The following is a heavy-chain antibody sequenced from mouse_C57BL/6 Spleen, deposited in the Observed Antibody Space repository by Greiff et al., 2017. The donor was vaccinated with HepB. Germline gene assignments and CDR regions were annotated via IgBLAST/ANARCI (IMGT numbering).Heavy chain of an antibody. CDR1: GYSITSGYY. J-gene: IGHJ2*01. Sequence: EVKLMESGPGLVKPSQSLSLTCSVTGYSITSGYYWNWIRQFPGNKLEWMGYISYDGSNNYNPSLKNRISITRDTSKNQFFLKLNSVTTEDTATYYCAPFYYDYDGGYFDYWGQGTTLTVSS. CDR3: APFYYDYDGGYFDY. CDR2: ISYDGSN. V-gene: IGHV3-6*01. D-gene: IGHD2-4*01.